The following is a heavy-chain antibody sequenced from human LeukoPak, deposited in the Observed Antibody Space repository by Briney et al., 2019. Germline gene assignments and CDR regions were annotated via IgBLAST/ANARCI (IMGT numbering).Heavy chain of an antibody. CDR1: GFTFSSYG. V-gene: IGHV3-33*06. CDR3: AKSRSGSANWALQIFDN. CDR2: IWYDGSNK. Sequence: GGSLRLSCAASGFTFSSYGMHWVRRAPGKGLEWVAVIWYDGSNKYYADYVKGRFTISRDNSKNSLFVQMNSLRAEDTAVYFCAKSRSGSANWALQIFDNWGQGTLVTVSS. J-gene: IGHJ4*02. D-gene: IGHD1-1*01.